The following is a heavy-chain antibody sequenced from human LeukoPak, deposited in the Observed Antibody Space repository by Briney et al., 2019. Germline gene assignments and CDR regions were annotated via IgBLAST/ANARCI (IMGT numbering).Heavy chain of an antibody. V-gene: IGHV3-23*01. CDR3: VKGHHYGSGSYWV. CDR2: ISASDGRT. J-gene: IGHJ4*02. D-gene: IGHD3-10*01. CDR1: GFTFSSYG. Sequence: GGSLRLSCAASGFTFSSYGMTWVRQAPGKGLEWVSAISASDGRTHYADSVKGRFTVSRDNSKNTLFLQMNSLRAEDTAVYYCVKGHHYGSGSYWVWGQGTLVTVSS.